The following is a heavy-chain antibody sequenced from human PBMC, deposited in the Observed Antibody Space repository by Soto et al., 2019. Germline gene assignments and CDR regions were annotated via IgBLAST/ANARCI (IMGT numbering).Heavy chain of an antibody. V-gene: IGHV1-18*04. CDR1: GYPFSKYG. Sequence: QLQLVQSGAEVERPVASVRVSCKAYGYPFSKYGISWIRQAPGQGLEWMGWIKPDNGDTNYAQKFQGRVTMTTDTSSNPAYMELRSLRADDTAVYYCATSDDSGFDPWGQGTLVSVSS. D-gene: IGHD3-3*01. CDR2: IKPDNGDT. CDR3: ATSDDSGFDP. J-gene: IGHJ5*02.